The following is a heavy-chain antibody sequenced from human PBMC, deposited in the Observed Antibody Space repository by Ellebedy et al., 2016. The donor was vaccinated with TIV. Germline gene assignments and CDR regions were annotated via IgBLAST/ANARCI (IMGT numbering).Heavy chain of an antibody. V-gene: IGHV4-4*07. CDR2: IYSSGST. J-gene: IGHJ4*02. CDR3: ARESSGNFFY. Sequence: MPSETLSLTCNASGGSINSYYWSWIRQPAGKSLEWIGHIYSSGSTMYNPSLRSRVTMSVDTSKNQFSLKLRSVTAADTAIYYCARESSGNFFYWGQGILVTVSS. CDR1: GGSINSYY. D-gene: IGHD6-19*01.